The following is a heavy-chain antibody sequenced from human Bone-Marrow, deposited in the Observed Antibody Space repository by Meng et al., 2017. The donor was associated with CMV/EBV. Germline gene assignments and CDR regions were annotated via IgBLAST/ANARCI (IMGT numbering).Heavy chain of an antibody. V-gene: IGHV1-2*02. CDR3: ARVVPAAIGGWYFDL. D-gene: IGHD2-2*02. CDR2: INPNSGVT. Sequence: ASVKVSCKASGYTFTDYYIHWVRQAPGQGLEWMGWINPNSGVTNYAQKFQGRVTMTRDTSVSTAYMELSRLRSDDTAVYYCARVVPAAIGGWYFDLWGRGTLVTVSS. CDR1: GYTFTDYY. J-gene: IGHJ2*01.